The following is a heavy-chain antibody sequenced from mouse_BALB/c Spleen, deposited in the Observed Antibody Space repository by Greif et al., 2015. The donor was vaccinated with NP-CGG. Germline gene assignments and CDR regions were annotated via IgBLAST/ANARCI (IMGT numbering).Heavy chain of an antibody. CDR1: GYTFTSYY. Sequence: QVQLQQSGAELVKPGASVKLSCKASGYTFTSYYMYWVKQRPGRGLEWIGEINPSNGGTNFNEKFKSKATLTVDKSSSTAYMQLSSLTSEDSAVYYCTRGGYYGPWFAYWGQGTLVTVSA. V-gene: IGHV1S81*02. D-gene: IGHD1-2*01. J-gene: IGHJ3*01. CDR3: TRGGYYGPWFAY. CDR2: INPSNGGT.